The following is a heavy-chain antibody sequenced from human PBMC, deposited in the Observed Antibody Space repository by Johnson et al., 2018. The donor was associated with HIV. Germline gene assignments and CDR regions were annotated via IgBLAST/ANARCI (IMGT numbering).Heavy chain of an antibody. CDR2: IYSGGST. V-gene: IGHV3-66*03. CDR1: GFTVSSNY. D-gene: IGHD3-10*01. CDR3: ARESVVQGLYGAFDI. J-gene: IGHJ3*02. Sequence: VQLVESGVGLIQPGGSLRLSCAASGFTVSSNYMSWVRQAPGKGLEWVSVIYSGGSTYYADSVKGRFTISRDNSKNTLYLQMNSLRAEDTAVYYCARESVVQGLYGAFDIWGQGTMVTVSS.